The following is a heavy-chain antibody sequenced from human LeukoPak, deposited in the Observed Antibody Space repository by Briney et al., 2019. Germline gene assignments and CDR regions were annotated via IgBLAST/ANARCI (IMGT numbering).Heavy chain of an antibody. CDR1: GYTFTSYD. V-gene: IGHV1-2*02. J-gene: IGHJ5*02. Sequence: ASVKVSCKASGYTFTSYDINWVRQATGQGLEWMGWMNPNSGGTNYAQKFQGRVTMTRDTSISTAYMELSRLRSDDTAVYYCARDFHYYGSGSYSLSGFDPWGQGTLVTVSS. CDR3: ARDFHYYGSGSYSLSGFDP. D-gene: IGHD3-10*01. CDR2: MNPNSGGT.